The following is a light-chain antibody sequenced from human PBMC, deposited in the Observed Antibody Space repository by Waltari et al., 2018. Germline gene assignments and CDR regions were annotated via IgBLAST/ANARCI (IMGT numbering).Light chain of an antibody. CDR1: SGSLSPTSY. CDR3: SLYMGSGIWV. J-gene: IGLJ3*02. Sequence: QTVVTQELSLSVSPGGTVTLTCALSSGSLSPTSYATWYQQTPGQAPRTLVYKANARSAGVPDRFSGSILGNTAALTITGAQADDESDYYCSLYMGSGIWVFGGGTRLTVL. CDR2: KAN. V-gene: IGLV8-61*01.